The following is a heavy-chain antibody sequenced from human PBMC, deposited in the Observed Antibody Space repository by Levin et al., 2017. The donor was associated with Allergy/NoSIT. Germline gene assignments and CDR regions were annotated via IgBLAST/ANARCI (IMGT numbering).Heavy chain of an antibody. J-gene: IGHJ6*02. Sequence: SQTLSLTCAISGDSVSSNSAAWNWIRQAPSRGLEWLGRTYYRSKWYNDYALSVKSRITINPDTSKNQFSLHLNSVTPEDTAVYYCARDRSWSVANTPYYYYYGLDVWGQGTTVTVSS. V-gene: IGHV6-1*01. CDR2: TYYRSKWYN. CDR3: ARDRSWSVANTPYYYYYGLDV. CDR1: GDSVSSNSAA. D-gene: IGHD5-12*01.